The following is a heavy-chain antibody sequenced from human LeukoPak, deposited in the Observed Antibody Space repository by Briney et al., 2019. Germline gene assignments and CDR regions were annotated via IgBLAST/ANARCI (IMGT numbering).Heavy chain of an antibody. V-gene: IGHV3-30-3*01. Sequence: GGSLRLSCAASGFTFSSYAMHWVRQAPSKGLEWVAVISYDGSNKYYADSVKGRFTISRDNSKNTLYLQMNSLRAEDTAVQGSSTSCHDAFDIWGQGTMVTVSS. D-gene: IGHD2-2*01. J-gene: IGHJ3*02. CDR1: GFTFSSYA. CDR3: STSCHDAFDI. CDR2: ISYDGSNK.